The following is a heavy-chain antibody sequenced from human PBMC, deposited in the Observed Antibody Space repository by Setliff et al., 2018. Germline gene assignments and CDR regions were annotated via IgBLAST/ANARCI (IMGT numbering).Heavy chain of an antibody. D-gene: IGHD3-3*01. CDR2: IYPGDSDT. J-gene: IGHJ5*02. CDR1: GYSFTSYW. V-gene: IGHV5-51*01. CDR3: ARSRSNFWSGYFNWFAP. Sequence: PGESLKISCKGSGYSFTSYWIGWVRQMPGKGLEWMGIIYPGDSDTRYSPSFQGQVAISADKSISTAYLQWSSLKASDTAMYYCARSRSNFWSGYFNWFAPGAREPWSPSPQ.